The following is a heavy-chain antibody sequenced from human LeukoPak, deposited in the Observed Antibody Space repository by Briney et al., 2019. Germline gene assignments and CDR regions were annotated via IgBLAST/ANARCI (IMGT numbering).Heavy chain of an antibody. V-gene: IGHV4-34*01. Sequence: SETLSLTCAVYGGSFSDYYWTWIRQPPGKGREWIGEINHSGSTNYNPSLKSRVTMSVDTSKNQFSLKLSSVTAADTAVYHCARSFDYASRGYSFHYWGQGTLITVSS. J-gene: IGHJ4*02. CDR1: GGSFSDYY. CDR2: INHSGST. D-gene: IGHD3-22*01. CDR3: ARSFDYASRGYSFHY.